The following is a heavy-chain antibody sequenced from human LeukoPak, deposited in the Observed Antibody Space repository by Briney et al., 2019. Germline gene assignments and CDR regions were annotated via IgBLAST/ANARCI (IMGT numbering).Heavy chain of an antibody. J-gene: IGHJ4*02. CDR3: ARDCWDYGSGSYCGIDY. D-gene: IGHD3-10*01. Sequence: PGGSLRLSCAASGFTFDDYGMNWVRQAPGKGLGWVSSISSGSSYIYYADSVKGRFTISRDNAKNSLYLQMNSLKAEDTAVYYCARDCWDYGSGSYCGIDYWGQGTLVTVSS. V-gene: IGHV3-21*01. CDR2: ISSGSSYI. CDR1: GFTFDDYG.